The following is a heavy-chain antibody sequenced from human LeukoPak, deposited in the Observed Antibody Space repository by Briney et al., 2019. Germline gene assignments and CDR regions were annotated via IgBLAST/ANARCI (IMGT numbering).Heavy chain of an antibody. D-gene: IGHD5-18*01. CDR1: GYTFTSYD. CDR2: MNPNSGNT. J-gene: IGHJ4*02. V-gene: IGHV1-8*01. CDR3: ARVDTIRGYSYGGDY. Sequence: ASVTVSCTASGYTFTSYDINWVRQATGQGLEWMGWMNPNSGNTGYAQKFQGRVTMTRNTSISTAYMELSSLRSEDTAVYYCARVDTIRGYSYGGDYWGQGTLVTVSS.